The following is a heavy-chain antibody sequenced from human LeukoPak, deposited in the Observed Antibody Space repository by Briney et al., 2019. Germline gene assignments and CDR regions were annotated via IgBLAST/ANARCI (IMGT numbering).Heavy chain of an antibody. Sequence: GRSLRLSCAASGFTFSSYGMHWVRQAPGKGLEWVAVIWYDGSNKYYADSVKGRFTISRDNSKNTLYLQMNSLRAEDTAVYYCARDRYYDILTGYSGVDPNFDYWGQGTLVTVSS. D-gene: IGHD3-9*01. CDR1: GFTFSSYG. V-gene: IGHV3-33*08. J-gene: IGHJ4*02. CDR3: ARDRYYDILTGYSGVDPNFDY. CDR2: IWYDGSNK.